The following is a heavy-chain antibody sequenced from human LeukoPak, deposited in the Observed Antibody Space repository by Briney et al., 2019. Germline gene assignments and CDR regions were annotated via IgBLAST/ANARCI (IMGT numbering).Heavy chain of an antibody. V-gene: IGHV1-24*01. D-gene: IGHD2-2*01. J-gene: IGHJ3*02. CDR1: GYTLTELS. CDR2: FDPEDGET. Sequence: ASVKVSCKVSGYTLTELSMHWVRQAPGKGLEWMGGFDPEDGETIYTQKFQGRVTMTEDTSTDTAYMELSSLRSEDTAVYYCATVKPHNRESSTSKPKDTAAFDIWGQGTMVTVSS. CDR3: ATVKPHNRESSTSKPKDTAAFDI.